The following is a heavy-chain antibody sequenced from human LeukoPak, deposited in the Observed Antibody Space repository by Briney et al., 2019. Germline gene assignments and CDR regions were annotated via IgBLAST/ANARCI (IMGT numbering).Heavy chain of an antibody. CDR2: INHSGST. Sequence: PSETLSLTCAVYGGSFSGYYWSWIRQPPGKGLEWIGEINHSGSTNYNPSLKSRVTISVDTSKNQFSLKLSSVTAADTAVYYCARRTTNHYYGMDVWGQGTTVTVSS. CDR1: GGSFSGYY. V-gene: IGHV4-34*01. CDR3: ARRTTNHYYGMDV. J-gene: IGHJ6*02. D-gene: IGHD4-17*01.